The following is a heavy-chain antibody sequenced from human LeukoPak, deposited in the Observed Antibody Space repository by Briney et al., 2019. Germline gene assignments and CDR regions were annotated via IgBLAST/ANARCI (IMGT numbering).Heavy chain of an antibody. CDR1: GFTFSTYD. Sequence: GGSLRLSRAASGFTFSTYDMNWVRQAPGKGLEWVSSISFSSSYIYYADSLRGRFTISRDNAKNSLYLQMDSLRAEDTAVYYCASSPSFEKIFDYWGQGTLVTVSS. CDR2: ISFSSSYI. J-gene: IGHJ4*02. V-gene: IGHV3-21*01. CDR3: ASSPSFEKIFDY.